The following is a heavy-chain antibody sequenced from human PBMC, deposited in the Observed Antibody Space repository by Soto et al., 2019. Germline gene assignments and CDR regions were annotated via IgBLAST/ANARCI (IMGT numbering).Heavy chain of an antibody. D-gene: IGHD2-21*02. CDR1: GFSLNTGGLG. CDR3: IHSRCGGDCLRSYSAHYYYGLDV. Sequence: QITLKESGPTLVKPTQTLTLTCSVSGFSLNTGGLGVGWIRQPPGKALEWLALIYWDDDKRYSPSLRNRLSISKDTSNNLVVFTMTNMAPVDTDTYYCIHSRCGGDCLRSYSAHYYYGLDVWGQGTTVTVSS. CDR2: IYWDDDK. J-gene: IGHJ6*02. V-gene: IGHV2-5*02.